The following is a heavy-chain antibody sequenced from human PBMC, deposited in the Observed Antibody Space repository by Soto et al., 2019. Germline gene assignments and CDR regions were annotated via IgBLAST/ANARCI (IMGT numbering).Heavy chain of an antibody. Sequence: PGGSLRLSCAASGFTFSSYAMSWVRQPPGKGLEWVSVISGSGGSTYYADSVKGRFTISRDNSKNTLYLQMNSLRADDTAVYYCSKDILTGYYGQFDYWGQGTLVTVSS. CDR1: GFTFSSYA. J-gene: IGHJ4*02. V-gene: IGHV3-23*01. D-gene: IGHD3-9*01. CDR3: SKDILTGYYGQFDY. CDR2: ISGSGGST.